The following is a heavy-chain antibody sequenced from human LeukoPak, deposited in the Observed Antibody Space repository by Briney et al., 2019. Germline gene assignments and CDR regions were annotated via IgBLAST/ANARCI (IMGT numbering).Heavy chain of an antibody. Sequence: ASVKVSCKASGYTFTGYYMHWVRQAPGQGLEWMGWINPNSGGTNYAQKFQGRVTMTRDTSISTAYMELSSLRSDDTAVYYCARPLWSGSYGLGYWGQGTLVTVSS. CDR3: ARPLWSGSYGLGY. J-gene: IGHJ4*02. CDR2: INPNSGGT. CDR1: GYTFTGYY. V-gene: IGHV1-2*02. D-gene: IGHD1-26*01.